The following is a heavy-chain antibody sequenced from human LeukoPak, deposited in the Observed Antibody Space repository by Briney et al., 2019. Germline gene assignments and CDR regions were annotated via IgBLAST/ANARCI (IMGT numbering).Heavy chain of an antibody. V-gene: IGHV1-18*01. J-gene: IGHJ6*02. Sequence: GASVKVSCKASGYTFTSYGISWVRQAPGQGLEWTGWISAYNGNTNYAQKLQGRVTMTTDTSTSTAYMELRSLRSDDTAVYYCARIVVPAASNYYYGMDVWGQGTTVTVSS. CDR1: GYTFTSYG. D-gene: IGHD2-2*01. CDR3: ARIVVPAASNYYYGMDV. CDR2: ISAYNGNT.